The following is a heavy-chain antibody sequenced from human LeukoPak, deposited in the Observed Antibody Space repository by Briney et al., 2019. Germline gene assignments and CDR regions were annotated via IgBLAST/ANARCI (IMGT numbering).Heavy chain of an antibody. Sequence: PGGSLRLSCVASGFTFSSYSMHWVRQAPGKGLVWVSRIFVDGSSTSYADSVKGRFTISRDNTKNTLYLQMSSLRDDDTAVCYCARAGASYAMDVWGQGTTVTVS. CDR2: IFVDGSST. V-gene: IGHV3-74*01. J-gene: IGHJ6*02. D-gene: IGHD1-14*01. CDR1: GFTFSSYS. CDR3: ARAGASYAMDV.